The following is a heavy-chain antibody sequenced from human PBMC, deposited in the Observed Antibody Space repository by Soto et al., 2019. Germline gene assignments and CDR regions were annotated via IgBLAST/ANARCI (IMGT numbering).Heavy chain of an antibody. CDR2: IYSGGST. V-gene: IGHV3-66*01. CDR3: ARYSLKAYGSGSTRYYYYYMDV. D-gene: IGHD3-10*01. CDR1: GFTVSSNY. J-gene: IGHJ6*03. Sequence: GGSLRLSCAASGFTVSSNYMSWVRQAPGKGLEWVSVIYSGGSTYYADSVKGRFTISRDNSKNTLYLQMNSLRAEDTAVYYCARYSLKAYGSGSTRYYYYYMDVWGKGTTVTVSS.